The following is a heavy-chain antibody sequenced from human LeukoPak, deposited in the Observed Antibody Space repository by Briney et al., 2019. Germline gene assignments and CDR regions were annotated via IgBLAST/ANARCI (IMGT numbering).Heavy chain of an antibody. CDR3: ARDAWELSGFDC. V-gene: IGHV3-48*01. CDR1: GFTFSNFA. Sequence: PAGSLRLSCTASGFTFSNFAMSWVRRAPGKGLEWVSYISSSSSTIYYADSVKGRFTISRDNSKNTLYLQMNSLRADDTAVYYCARDAWELSGFDCWGQGTLVTVSS. CDR2: ISSSSSTI. J-gene: IGHJ4*02. D-gene: IGHD1-26*01.